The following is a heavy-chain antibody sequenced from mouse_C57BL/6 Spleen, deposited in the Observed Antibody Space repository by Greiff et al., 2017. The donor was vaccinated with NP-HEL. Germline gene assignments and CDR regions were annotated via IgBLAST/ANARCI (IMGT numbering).Heavy chain of an antibody. CDR2: IHPNSGST. V-gene: IGHV1-64*01. CDR1: GYTFTSYW. CDR3: ARGFITTVVATEDY. Sequence: QVQLKQPGAELVKPGASVKLSCKASGYTFTSYWMHWVKQRPGQGLEWIGMIHPNSGSTNYNEKFKSKATLTVDKSSSTAYMQLSSLTSEDSAVYYCARGFITTVVATEDYWGQGTTLTVSS. J-gene: IGHJ2*01. D-gene: IGHD1-1*01.